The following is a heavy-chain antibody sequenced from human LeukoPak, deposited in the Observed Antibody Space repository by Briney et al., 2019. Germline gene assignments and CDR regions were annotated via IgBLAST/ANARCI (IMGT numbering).Heavy chain of an antibody. CDR3: ARHCSGGSCYSSTLEGGDYNWFDP. J-gene: IGHJ5*02. D-gene: IGHD2-15*01. V-gene: IGHV1-69*06. CDR1: GGTFSSYA. CDR2: IIPIFGTA. Sequence: ASVTVSCKASGGTFSSYAISWVRQAPGQGLEWMGGIIPIFGTANYAQKFQGRVTITADKSTSTAYMELSSLRSEDTAVYYCARHCSGGSCYSSTLEGGDYNWFDPWGQGTLVTVSS.